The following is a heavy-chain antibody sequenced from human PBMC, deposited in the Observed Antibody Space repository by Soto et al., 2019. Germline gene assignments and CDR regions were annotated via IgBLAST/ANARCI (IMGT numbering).Heavy chain of an antibody. D-gene: IGHD3-3*01. CDR2: INSDGSST. CDR3: ARASTYYDFWSGYPGEKYYFDY. CDR1: GFTFSSYW. J-gene: IGHJ4*02. V-gene: IGHV3-74*01. Sequence: EVQLVESGGGLVQPGGSLRLSCPASGFTFSSYWMHWVRQAPGKGLVWVSRINSDGSSTSYADSVKGRFTISRDNAKNTLYLQMNSLRAEDTAVYYCARASTYYDFWSGYPGEKYYFDYWGQGTLVTVSS.